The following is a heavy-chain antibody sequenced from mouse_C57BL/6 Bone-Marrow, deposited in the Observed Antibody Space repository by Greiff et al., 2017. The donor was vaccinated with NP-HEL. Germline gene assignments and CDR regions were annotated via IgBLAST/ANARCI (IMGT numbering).Heavy chain of an antibody. Sequence: DVKLQESGAELVRPGASVKLSCTASGFNIKDDYMHWVKQRPEQGLEWIGWIDPENGDTEYASKFQGKATITADTSSNTAYLQLSSLTSEDTAVYYCVSSYFDYWGQGTTLTVSS. CDR1: GFNIKDDY. CDR3: VSSYFDY. D-gene: IGHD1-1*01. V-gene: IGHV14-4*01. J-gene: IGHJ2*01. CDR2: IDPENGDT.